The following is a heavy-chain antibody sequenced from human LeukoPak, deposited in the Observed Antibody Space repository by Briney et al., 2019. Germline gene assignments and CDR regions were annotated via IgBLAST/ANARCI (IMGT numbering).Heavy chain of an antibody. CDR1: GYTFTSYA. J-gene: IGHJ4*02. V-gene: IGHV1-3*01. D-gene: IGHD6-19*01. CDR2: INAGNGNT. CDR3: ARVSSGWVYFDY. Sequence: ASVKVSCKASGYTFTSYAMHWVRQAPGQRLEWMGWINAGNGNTKYSQKFQGRVTITRDTSASTAYMELSSLRSEDTAAYYCARVSSGWVYFDYWGQGTLVTVSS.